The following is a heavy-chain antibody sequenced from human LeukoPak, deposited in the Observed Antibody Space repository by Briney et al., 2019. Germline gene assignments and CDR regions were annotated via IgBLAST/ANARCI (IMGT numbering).Heavy chain of an antibody. CDR3: ARVHSSGYYVGGYYYYMDV. CDR1: GGSISSYY. Sequence: PSETLSLTCTVSGGSISSYYWSWIRQPPGKGLEWIGYIYYSGSTNYNPSLKSRVTISVDTSKNQFSLKLSSVTAADTAVYYCARVHSSGYYVGGYYYYMDVWGKGTTVTISS. V-gene: IGHV4-59*01. J-gene: IGHJ6*03. CDR2: IYYSGST. D-gene: IGHD3-22*01.